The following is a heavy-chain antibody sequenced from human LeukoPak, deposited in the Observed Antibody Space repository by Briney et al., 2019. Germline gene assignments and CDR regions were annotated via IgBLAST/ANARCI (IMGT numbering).Heavy chain of an antibody. CDR2: TNGSGRI. D-gene: IGHD1-7*01. CDR3: ARRWNYGRNYYIDV. CDR1: GGSFSNYY. Sequence: SETLSLTCAVYGGSFSNYYWSWIRQPPGKGLEWIGETNGSGRINYNPSLMSRVTVSVDTSKNQFSLRLTSVTATDTAVYYCARRWNYGRNYYIDVWGNGATVSVSS. J-gene: IGHJ6*03. V-gene: IGHV4-34*01.